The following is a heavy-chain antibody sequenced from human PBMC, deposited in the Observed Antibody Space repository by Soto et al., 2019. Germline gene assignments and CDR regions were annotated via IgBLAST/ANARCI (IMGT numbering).Heavy chain of an antibody. CDR3: VRGGTKTLRDWFDP. CDR1: GASISGFY. D-gene: IGHD1-1*01. J-gene: IGHJ5*02. V-gene: IGHV4-4*07. CDR2: IYATGTT. Sequence: SETLSLTCTVSGASISGFYWSWIRKSAGKGLEWIGRIYATGTTDYNPSLKSRVMMSVDTSKKQFSLKLRSVTAADTAVYYCVRGGTKTLRDWFDPWGQGISVTVSS.